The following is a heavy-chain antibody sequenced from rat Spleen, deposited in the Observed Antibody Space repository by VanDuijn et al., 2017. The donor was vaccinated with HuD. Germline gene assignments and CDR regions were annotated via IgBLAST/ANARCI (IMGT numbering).Heavy chain of an antibody. CDR1: GFTFNNYG. CDR3: ARQDTSGYSNWFAY. CDR2: ISYDGIST. Sequence: EVQLVESDGGLVQPGRSLKLSCAASGFTFNNYGVAWVRQAPTKGLEWVATISYDGISTYYRDSVKGRFTVSRDNSKSTLYLQVDSLRSEDTATYYCARQDTSGYSNWFAYWGQGTLVTVSS. D-gene: IGHD4-3*01. J-gene: IGHJ3*01. V-gene: IGHV5-29*01.